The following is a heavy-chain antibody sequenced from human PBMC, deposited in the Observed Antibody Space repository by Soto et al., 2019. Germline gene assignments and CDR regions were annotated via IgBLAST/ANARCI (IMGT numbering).Heavy chain of an antibody. CDR1: GGSISSYY. D-gene: IGHD3-16*01. Sequence: QVQLQESGPGLVKPSETLSLTCTVSGGSISSYYRSWIRQPPGKGLEWIGYIYYSGSTNYNPSLKSRVTISVDTSKNQFSLKLSSVTAADTAVYYCVGGWHGFDPWGQGTLVTVSS. CDR2: IYYSGST. CDR3: VGGWHGFDP. J-gene: IGHJ5*02. V-gene: IGHV4-59*08.